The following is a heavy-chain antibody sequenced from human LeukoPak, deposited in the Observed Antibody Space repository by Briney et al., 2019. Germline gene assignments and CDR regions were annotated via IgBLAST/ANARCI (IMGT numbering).Heavy chain of an antibody. CDR1: GFTVSSNY. D-gene: IGHD4-23*01. V-gene: IGHV3-53*01. J-gene: IGHJ4*02. Sequence: GGSLRLSCAASGFTVSSNYMSWVRQAPGKGLEWVSVIYSGGSTYYADSVKGRFTISRDNSKNTLYLQMNSLRAEDTAVYYCARAALYGGSQRPMYYFDYWGQGTLVTVSS. CDR3: ARAALYGGSQRPMYYFDY. CDR2: IYSGGST.